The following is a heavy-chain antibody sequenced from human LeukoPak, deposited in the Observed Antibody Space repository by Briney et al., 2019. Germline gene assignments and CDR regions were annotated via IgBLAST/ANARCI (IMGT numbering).Heavy chain of an antibody. CDR3: ARDSPLPSIAAHFDY. Sequence: VGSLRLSCAASGFTYRNYWMSWVRQAPGKGLEWVANIKHDGSEKYYVDSVKGRFTISTDNAKNSLYLQMNSLRAEDTAVYYCARDSPLPSIAAHFDYWGQGTLVTVS. CDR2: IKHDGSEK. V-gene: IGHV3-7*05. D-gene: IGHD6-6*01. J-gene: IGHJ4*02. CDR1: GFTYRNYW.